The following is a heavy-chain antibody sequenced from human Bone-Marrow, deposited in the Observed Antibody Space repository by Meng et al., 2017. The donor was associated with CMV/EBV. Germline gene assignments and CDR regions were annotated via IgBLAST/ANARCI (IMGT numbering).Heavy chain of an antibody. V-gene: IGHV3-33*06. CDR3: AKGDASSPLQH. Sequence: GGSLRLSCAASGFTFSNYGMHWVRQAPGKGLEWVAVIWYDGSNKYYADSVKGRFTNSRDNPKNTLYLQMNSLRAEDTAVYYCAKGDASSPLQHWGQGTLVTVSS. J-gene: IGHJ4*02. CDR2: IWYDGSNK. CDR1: GFTFSNYG. D-gene: IGHD1-1*01.